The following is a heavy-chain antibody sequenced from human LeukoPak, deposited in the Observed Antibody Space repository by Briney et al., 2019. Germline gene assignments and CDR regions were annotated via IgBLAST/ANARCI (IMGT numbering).Heavy chain of an antibody. CDR1: GGSFSGYY. CDR3: SRGRSRYCSSTSCLRGMDV. V-gene: IGHV4-34*01. J-gene: IGHJ6*02. CDR2: INHSGST. Sequence: SETLSLTCAVYGGSFSGYYWNWIRQPPGKGLEWIGEINHSGSTNYNPSLKSRVTISVDTSKNQFSLKLSSVTAADTAVYYCSRGRSRYCSSTSCLRGMDVWGQGTTVTVSS. D-gene: IGHD2-2*01.